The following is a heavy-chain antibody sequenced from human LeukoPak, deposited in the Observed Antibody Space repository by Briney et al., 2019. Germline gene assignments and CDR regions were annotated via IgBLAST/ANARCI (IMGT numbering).Heavy chain of an antibody. CDR3: ARGGYGANRGRHAFDI. CDR1: EFTFSSYW. Sequence: GGSLRLSCAASEFTFSSYWMSWVRQAPGKGLEWVANIKQDGSEKYYVDSVKGRFTISRDNAKNSLYLQMNSLRAEDTAVYYCARGGYGANRGRHAFDIWGQGTMVTVSS. CDR2: IKQDGSEK. V-gene: IGHV3-7*01. J-gene: IGHJ3*02. D-gene: IGHD1-1*01.